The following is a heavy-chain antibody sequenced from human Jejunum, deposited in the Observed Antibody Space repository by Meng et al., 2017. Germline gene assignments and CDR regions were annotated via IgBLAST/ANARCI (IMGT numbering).Heavy chain of an antibody. CDR3: ARGGYYSFDY. J-gene: IGHJ4*02. CDR2: IYHSVST. V-gene: IGHV4-4*02. Sequence: QVQLQEAGPGLVKPSETPSRTCAVAGGSISSVYWWTWVRQSPGKGLEWIGEIYHSVSTNYNPSLKSRVTISVDKSKNQFSLKLTSVTAADTAVYYCARGGYYSFDYWGQGTLVTVSS. CDR1: GGSISSVYW. D-gene: IGHD5-18*01.